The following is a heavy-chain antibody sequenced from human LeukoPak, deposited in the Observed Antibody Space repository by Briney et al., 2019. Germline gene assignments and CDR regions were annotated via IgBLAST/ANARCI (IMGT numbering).Heavy chain of an antibody. CDR2: INPSGGST. CDR3: ARDLGYCSSTSCYSLVDYGMDV. CDR1: GYTFTSYY. J-gene: IGHJ6*02. V-gene: IGHV1-46*01. D-gene: IGHD2-2*01. Sequence: GASVKVSCKASGYTFTSYYMHWVRQAPGQGLEWMGIINPSGGSTSYAQKFQGRVTMTRDTSTGTVYMELSSLRSEDTAVYYCARDLGYCSSTSCYSLVDYGMDVWGQGTTVTVSS.